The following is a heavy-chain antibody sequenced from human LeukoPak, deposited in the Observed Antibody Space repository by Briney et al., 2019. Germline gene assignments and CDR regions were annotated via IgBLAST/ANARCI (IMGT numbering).Heavy chain of an antibody. CDR1: GVSISSDN. Sequence: ETLSLTCIVFGVSISSDNYWGWVRQAPGKGLEWVSAISGSGGSTYYADSVKGRFTISRDNSKNTLYLQMNSLRAEDTAVYYCAKANSNDDYWGQGTLVTVSS. CDR2: ISGSGGST. CDR3: AKANSNDDY. J-gene: IGHJ4*02. D-gene: IGHD2/OR15-2a*01. V-gene: IGHV3-23*01.